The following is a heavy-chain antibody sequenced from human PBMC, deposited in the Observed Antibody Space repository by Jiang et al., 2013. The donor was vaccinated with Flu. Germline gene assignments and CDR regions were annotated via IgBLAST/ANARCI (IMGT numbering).Heavy chain of an antibody. CDR1: STFSSYA. CDR2: IIPIFGTA. CDR3: AMNPTLSHDLLPVIASRVGFYYYYYMDV. Sequence: GAEVKKPGSSVKGLLQGFWSTFSSYAISWVRQAPGQGLEWMGGIIPIFGTANYAQKFQGRVTITADESTSTAYMELSSLRSEDTAVYYCAMNPTLSHDLLPVIASRVGFYYYYYMDVWGKGTTVTVSS. D-gene: IGHD2-21*01. J-gene: IGHJ6*03. V-gene: IGHV1-69*01.